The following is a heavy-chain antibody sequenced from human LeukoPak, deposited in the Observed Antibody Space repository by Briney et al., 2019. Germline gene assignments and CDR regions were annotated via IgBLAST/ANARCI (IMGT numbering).Heavy chain of an antibody. D-gene: IGHD3-22*01. V-gene: IGHV3-23*01. CDR1: GFTFSSYA. J-gene: IGHJ4*02. CDR3: ATTLDYYDSSGYVMYYFDY. CDR2: ISGSGGST. Sequence: GGSLRLSCAASGFTFSSYAMSWVRQAPGKGLEWVSGISGSGGSTYYADSVKGRFTISRDNSKNTLYLQMNSLRAEDTAVYYCATTLDYYDSSGYVMYYFDYWGQGTLVTVSS.